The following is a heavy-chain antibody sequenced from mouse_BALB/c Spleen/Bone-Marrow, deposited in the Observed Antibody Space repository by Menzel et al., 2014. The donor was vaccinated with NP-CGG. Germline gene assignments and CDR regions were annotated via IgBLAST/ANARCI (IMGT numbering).Heavy chain of an antibody. J-gene: IGHJ2*01. Sequence: EVQLVESGGGLVQPGGSRKFSCAASGFTFSSFAMHWVRQAPEKGLEWVAYISSGSSTIYYADTVMGRFTISRDNPKNTLFLQMTSLRSEDTAMYYCARSGSSSGYFDYWGQGTTLTVSS. CDR2: ISSGSSTI. V-gene: IGHV5-17*02. CDR3: ARSGSSSGYFDY. CDR1: GFTFSSFA. D-gene: IGHD1-1*01.